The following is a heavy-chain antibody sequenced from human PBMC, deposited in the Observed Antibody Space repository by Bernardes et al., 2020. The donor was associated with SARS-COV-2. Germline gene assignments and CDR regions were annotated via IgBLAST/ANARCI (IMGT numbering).Heavy chain of an antibody. CDR3: AKEEEYCSGASCSFYRPFDL. V-gene: IGHV3-23*01. J-gene: IGHJ3*01. CDR2: ITNSGSST. Sequence: GGSLRLSCAASGFTFSSYALNWVRQAPGKGLEWVSAITNSGSSTSYADSVKGRFTISRDNSKNTLYLQMKSLRAEDTAVYYCAKEEEYCSGASCSFYRPFDLWGQGTMVTVSS. D-gene: IGHD2-15*01. CDR1: GFTFSSYA.